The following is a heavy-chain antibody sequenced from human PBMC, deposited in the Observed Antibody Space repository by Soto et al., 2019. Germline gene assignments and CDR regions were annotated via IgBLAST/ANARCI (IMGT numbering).Heavy chain of an antibody. CDR2: ISAYNGNT. Sequence: ASLKVSCKSSGYTFTIYGISWVRQAPGQGLEWMGWISAYNGNTNYAQKLQGRVTMTTDTSTGTAYMELRSLRSDDTAVYYCAREDYYYYMDVWGKGTTVTVSS. CDR3: AREDYYYYMDV. CDR1: GYTFTIYG. J-gene: IGHJ6*03. V-gene: IGHV1-18*01.